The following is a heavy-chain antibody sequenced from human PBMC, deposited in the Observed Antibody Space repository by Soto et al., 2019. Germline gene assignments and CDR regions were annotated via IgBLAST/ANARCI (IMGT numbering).Heavy chain of an antibody. V-gene: IGHV4-39*01. Sequence: SATLSLPCLVSGESISSSSYYWGWIRQPPGKGLEWIGSIYYSGRTYYNPSFKSRVTISIDTSKNQFSLKLSSVTATDTAVYYCARQRTTVVTQAYFDHWGQGALVTVSS. J-gene: IGHJ4*02. CDR2: IYYSGRT. CDR1: GESISSSSYY. CDR3: ARQRTTVVTQAYFDH. D-gene: IGHD2-21*02.